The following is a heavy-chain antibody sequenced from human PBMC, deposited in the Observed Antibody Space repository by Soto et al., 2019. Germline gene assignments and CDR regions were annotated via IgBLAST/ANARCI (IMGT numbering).Heavy chain of an antibody. V-gene: IGHV4-39*01. D-gene: IGHD3-16*01. CDR2: IYYSGST. J-gene: IGHJ3*02. CDR1: GGSISSSSYY. CDR3: ARLLPSGGAFDI. Sequence: SETLSLTCTVSGGSISSSSYYWGWIRQPPGKGLEWIGSIYYSGSTYYNPSLKSRVTISVDTSKNQFSLKLSSVTAADTAVYYCARLLPSGGAFDIWGQGTMVTVSS.